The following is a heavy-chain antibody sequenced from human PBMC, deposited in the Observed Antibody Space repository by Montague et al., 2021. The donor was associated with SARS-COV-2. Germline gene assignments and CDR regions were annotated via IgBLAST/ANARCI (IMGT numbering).Heavy chain of an antibody. CDR2: IYYSGST. CDR1: GGSISSSSYY. D-gene: IGHD2-15*01. J-gene: IGHJ5*02. CDR3: ARLEPIVVVVAAARGWFDP. Sequence: SETLSLTCTVSGGSISSSSYYWGWIRQPPGKGLEWIGSIYYSGSTYYNPSLKSRVTISVDTSKNQFSLKLSSVTAADTAVYYCARLEPIVVVVAAARGWFDPWGQGTLVTVSS. V-gene: IGHV4-39*01.